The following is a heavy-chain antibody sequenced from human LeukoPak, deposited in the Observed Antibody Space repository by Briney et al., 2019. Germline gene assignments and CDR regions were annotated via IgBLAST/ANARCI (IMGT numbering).Heavy chain of an antibody. CDR1: GFTFSNYA. V-gene: IGHV3-48*03. D-gene: IGHD6-6*01. CDR3: ARDSRLVRLDY. J-gene: IGHJ4*02. CDR2: ISSSGSTI. Sequence: GGSLRLSCAASGFTFSNYAMNWVRQAPGKGLEWVSYISSSGSTIYYADSVKGRFTISRDNAKNSLYLQMNSLRAEDTAVYYCARDSRLVRLDYWGQGTLVTVSS.